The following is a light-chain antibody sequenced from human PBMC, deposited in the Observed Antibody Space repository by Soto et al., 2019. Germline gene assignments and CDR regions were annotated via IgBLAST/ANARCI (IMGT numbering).Light chain of an antibody. CDR1: QGIRHY. J-gene: IGKJ1*01. V-gene: IGKV1-27*01. CDR2: EAS. CDR3: QNFDSAPQT. Sequence: DIQMTHSPSSLSASVGDRVTITCRASQGIRHYLAWYQQKPGKAPRLLIYEASNLQSGVPSRFRGGGSGTEFTLTISSLQPEDAATYYCQNFDSAPQTFGQGTKVDIK.